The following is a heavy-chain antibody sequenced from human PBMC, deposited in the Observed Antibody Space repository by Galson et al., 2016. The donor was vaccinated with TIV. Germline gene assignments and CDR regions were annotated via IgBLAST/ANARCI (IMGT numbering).Heavy chain of an antibody. Sequence: SLRLSCAASGFTLSDYGMNWVRQSPGKGLEWVSAITSSSKFIYYADSVKGRFSISRDNAKNSLYLQMSNLRVEDTAIYYCAQWLGTSNSWGQGTLVTVSS. CDR2: ITSSSKFI. D-gene: IGHD6-19*01. CDR3: AQWLGTSNS. V-gene: IGHV3-21*01. CDR1: GFTLSDYG. J-gene: IGHJ4*02.